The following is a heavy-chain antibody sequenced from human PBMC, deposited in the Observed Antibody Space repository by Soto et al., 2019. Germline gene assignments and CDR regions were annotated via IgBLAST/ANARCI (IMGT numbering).Heavy chain of an antibody. CDR1: GGSISNYY. V-gene: IGHV4-59*08. J-gene: IGHJ4*02. Sequence: SETLSLTCIVSGGSISNYYWSWIRQPPGKGLEWIGYIYYSGSTNYNPSLTSRVTISVDTSKNQFSLKLSSVTAADTAVYYCARHRYSYGVYYFDFWGQGTLVTVSS. D-gene: IGHD5-18*01. CDR2: IYYSGST. CDR3: ARHRYSYGVYYFDF.